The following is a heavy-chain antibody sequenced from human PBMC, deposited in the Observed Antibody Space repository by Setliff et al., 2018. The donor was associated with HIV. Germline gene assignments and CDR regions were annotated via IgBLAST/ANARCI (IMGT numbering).Heavy chain of an antibody. J-gene: IGHJ4*02. V-gene: IGHV1-2*06. CDR3: AKGQGPVDY. Sequence: ASVKVSCKASGFIFTNYYIHWVRQAPGQGLEWMERISPNSGGTQFAQKFQGRVALTRDTSITTAYMELSGLRSDDTAVYYCAKGQGPVDYWGQGTLVTVSS. CDR1: GFIFTNYY. CDR2: ISPNSGGT.